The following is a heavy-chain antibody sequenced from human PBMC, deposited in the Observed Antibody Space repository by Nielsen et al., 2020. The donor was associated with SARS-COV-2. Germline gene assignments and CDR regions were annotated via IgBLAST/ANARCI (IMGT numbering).Heavy chain of an antibody. Sequence: GESLKISCAASGFTFSSYSMNWVRQAPGKGLEWVAVISCDGSNKYYADSVKGRFTISRDNSKNTLYLQMNSLRAEDTAVYYCATPRGYYDSKDLGFDYWGQGTLVTVSS. CDR1: GFTFSSYS. D-gene: IGHD3-22*01. CDR3: ATPRGYYDSKDLGFDY. J-gene: IGHJ4*02. CDR2: ISCDGSNK. V-gene: IGHV3-30*03.